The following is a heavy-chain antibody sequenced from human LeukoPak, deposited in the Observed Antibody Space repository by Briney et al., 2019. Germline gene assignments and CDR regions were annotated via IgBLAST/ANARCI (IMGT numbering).Heavy chain of an antibody. Sequence: GASVKVSCKASGYTFTSYGISWVRQAPGQGLEWMGWISAYNGNTNYAQKLQGRVTMTTDTSTSTAYMELRSLRSDDTAVHYCARSGYCSSTSCYGLGRYYYYMDVWGKGTTVTVSS. J-gene: IGHJ6*03. D-gene: IGHD2-2*01. CDR1: GYTFTSYG. CDR2: ISAYNGNT. V-gene: IGHV1-18*01. CDR3: ARSGYCSSTSCYGLGRYYYYMDV.